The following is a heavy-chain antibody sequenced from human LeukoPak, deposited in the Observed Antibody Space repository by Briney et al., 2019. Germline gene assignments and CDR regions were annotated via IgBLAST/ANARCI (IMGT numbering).Heavy chain of an antibody. CDR2: IYYSGST. CDR1: GGSISSYY. D-gene: IGHD3-16*02. CDR3: ARGHYVWGSYRPWYFDL. J-gene: IGHJ2*01. Sequence: WETLSLTCTVSGGSISSYYWSWIRQPPGKGLEWIGYIYYSGSTNYNPSLKSRVTISVDTSKNQFSLKLSSVSAADTAVYYCARGHYVWGSYRPWYFDLWGRGTLVTVSS. V-gene: IGHV4-59*01.